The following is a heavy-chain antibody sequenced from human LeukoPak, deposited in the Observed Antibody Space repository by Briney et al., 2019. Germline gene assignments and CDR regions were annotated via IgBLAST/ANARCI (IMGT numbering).Heavy chain of an antibody. CDR1: GYTFTGYY. J-gene: IGHJ4*02. V-gene: IGHV1-18*04. CDR3: ARGTGYYDSSGSY. CDR2: ISDYNGNT. D-gene: IGHD3-22*01. Sequence: GASVKVSCKASGYTFTGYYMHWVRQAPGQGLEWMGWISDYNGNTNYAQKLQGRVTMTTDTSTSTAYMELRSLRSDDTAVYYCARGTGYYDSSGSYWGQGTLVTVSS.